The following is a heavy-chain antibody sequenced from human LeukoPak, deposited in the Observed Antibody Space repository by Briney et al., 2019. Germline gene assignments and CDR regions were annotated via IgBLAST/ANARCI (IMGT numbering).Heavy chain of an antibody. V-gene: IGHV1-18*01. CDR1: VYTFTSYG. D-gene: IGHD2-15*01. CDR2: INAYNGNT. CDR3: ARVYCSGGYCSLYAFDI. Sequence: GASVKVSCKASVYTFTSYGISWVRQAPGQGLEWMGWINAYNGNTNYAQRFQGTVTMTTDTSTSTAYMELRSLRSDDTALYYCARVYCSGGYCSLYAFDIWGQGTMVTVSS. J-gene: IGHJ3*02.